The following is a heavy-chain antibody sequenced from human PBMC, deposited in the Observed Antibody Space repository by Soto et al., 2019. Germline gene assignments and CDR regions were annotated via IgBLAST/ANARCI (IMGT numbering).Heavy chain of an antibody. V-gene: IGHV3-9*01. CDR2: ISWNSGSI. CDR3: AKDKALGSSSWYGIDY. J-gene: IGHJ4*02. Sequence: EVQLVESGGGLVQPGRSLRLSCAASGFTFDDYAMHWVRQAPGKGLEWVSGISWNSGSIGYADSVKGRFTISRDNAKNSLYLQMNSLRAEDTALYYCAKDKALGSSSWYGIDYWGQGTLVTVSS. CDR1: GFTFDDYA. D-gene: IGHD6-13*01.